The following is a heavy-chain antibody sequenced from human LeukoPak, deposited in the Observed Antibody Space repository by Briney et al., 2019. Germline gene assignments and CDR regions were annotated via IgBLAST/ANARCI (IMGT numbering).Heavy chain of an antibody. J-gene: IGHJ1*01. D-gene: IGHD6-6*01. CDR2: INDSGST. Sequence: SETLSLTCAVYGGSFSGYYWSWIRQPPGKGLEWLGEINDSGSTNSTPSFKSRVTISVDTSKNQFSLKLSSVTTADTAGYYWTRVRNPYSSSSAYFQHWGQGTLVTVSS. V-gene: IGHV4-34*01. CDR3: TRVRNPYSSSSAYFQH. CDR1: GGSFSGYY.